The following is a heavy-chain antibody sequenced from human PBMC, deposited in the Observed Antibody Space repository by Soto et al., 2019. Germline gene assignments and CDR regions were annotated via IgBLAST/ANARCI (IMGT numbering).Heavy chain of an antibody. CDR3: ARQKPPTYYYDSSGYSTGNTFDY. CDR1: GFTFSSYS. Sequence: GGSLRLSCAASGFTFSSYSMKWVRQAPGKGLEWVSSISSSSSYIYYADSVKGLFTISRDNAKNSLYLQMNSLRAEDTAVYYCARQKPPTYYYDSSGYSTGNTFDYWGQGTLVTVSS. V-gene: IGHV3-21*01. CDR2: ISSSSSYI. J-gene: IGHJ4*02. D-gene: IGHD3-22*01.